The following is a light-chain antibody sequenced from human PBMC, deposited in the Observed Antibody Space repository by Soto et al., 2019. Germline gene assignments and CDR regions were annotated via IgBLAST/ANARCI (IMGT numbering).Light chain of an antibody. CDR3: QQYDNLPIT. CDR1: QDISNY. J-gene: IGKJ5*01. Sequence: IQMTQSPSALSATVEDRVTITCQASQDISNYLNWYQQKPGKAAKLLIYDASNLETGVPSRFSGSGSGTDFTFTISSLQPEDIATYYCQQYDNLPITFGQGRLLEV. CDR2: DAS. V-gene: IGKV1-33*01.